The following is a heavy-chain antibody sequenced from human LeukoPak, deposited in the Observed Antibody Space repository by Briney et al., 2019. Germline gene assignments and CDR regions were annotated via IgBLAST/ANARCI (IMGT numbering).Heavy chain of an antibody. CDR1: GGSISSSSYY. D-gene: IGHD3-10*01. CDR3: ATNVPYYFGSESSPSFPFDY. CDR2: IYYSGST. J-gene: IGHJ4*02. Sequence: PSETLSLTCTVSGGSISSSSYYWGWIRQPPGKGLEWIGSIYYSGSTNYNPSLKSRVTISVDRSKNQFSLKLSSVTAADTAVYYCATNVPYYFGSESSPSFPFDYWGQGTLVTVSS. V-gene: IGHV4-39*07.